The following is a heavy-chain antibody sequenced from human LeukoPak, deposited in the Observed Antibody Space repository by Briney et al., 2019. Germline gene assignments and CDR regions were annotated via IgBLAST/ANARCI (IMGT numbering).Heavy chain of an antibody. CDR2: IRYDGSNK. CDR1: GFTFSSYG. Sequence: GGSLRLSCAASGFTFSSYGMHWVRQAPGKGLEWVAFIRYDGSNKYYADSVKGRFTISRDNSKNTLYLQMNSLRAEDTAVYYCAKDRLIVVVPAARGGPDAFDIWGQGTMVTVSS. D-gene: IGHD2-2*01. CDR3: AKDRLIVVVPAARGGPDAFDI. V-gene: IGHV3-30*02. J-gene: IGHJ3*02.